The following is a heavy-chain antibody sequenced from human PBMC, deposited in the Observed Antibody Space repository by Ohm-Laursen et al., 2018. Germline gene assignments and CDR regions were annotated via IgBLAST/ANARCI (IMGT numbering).Heavy chain of an antibody. CDR3: VRGCLGGSCYTFDY. J-gene: IGHJ4*02. V-gene: IGHV1-69*05. Sequence: GASVNVSCKVSGDIFSSYAIHWVRQAPGQGLEYLGGIIPIFGTPDYAQSFQGRVTITTDDSTSTAYMELSSLRSEDTAIYYCVRGCLGGSCYTFDYWGQGTLLTVSS. CDR2: IIPIFGTP. D-gene: IGHD2-15*01. CDR1: GDIFSSYA.